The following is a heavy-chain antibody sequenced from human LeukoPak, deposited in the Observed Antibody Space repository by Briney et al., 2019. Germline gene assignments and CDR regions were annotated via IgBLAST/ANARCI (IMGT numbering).Heavy chain of an antibody. Sequence: PSETLSLTCAVYGGSFSGYYWSWIRQPPGKGLEWIGEINHSGSTNYNPSLKSRVTISVDTSKNQFSLKLSSVTAADTAVYYCARDFWSNYYDSSGLPEYYFDYWGQGTLVTVSS. D-gene: IGHD3-22*01. J-gene: IGHJ4*02. CDR2: INHSGST. CDR3: ARDFWSNYYDSSGLPEYYFDY. V-gene: IGHV4-34*01. CDR1: GGSFSGYY.